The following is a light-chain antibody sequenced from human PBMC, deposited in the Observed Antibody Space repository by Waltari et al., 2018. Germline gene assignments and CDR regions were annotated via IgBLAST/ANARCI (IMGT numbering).Light chain of an antibody. J-gene: IGLJ2*01. Sequence: QSALTQPPSASGSPGQSVTISSPGTSSDVGRFDYVSWYQQHPGQTPKLLIYNVRQRPSGVPDRFSGSKSGNTASLIVSGLQADDEADYYCSSYAGSNIVFGGGTKLTVL. CDR2: NVR. V-gene: IGLV2-8*01. CDR1: SSDVGRFDY. CDR3: SSYAGSNIV.